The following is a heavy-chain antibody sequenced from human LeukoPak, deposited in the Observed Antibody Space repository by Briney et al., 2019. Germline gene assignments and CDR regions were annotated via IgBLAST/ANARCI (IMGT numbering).Heavy chain of an antibody. CDR3: ARDSALGYCGGDCYPDY. J-gene: IGHJ4*02. V-gene: IGHV4-4*07. CDR1: GGSISNYY. CDR2: IYSSGST. Sequence: SETLSLTXTVSGGSISNYYWSWIRQPAGKGLEWIGRIYSSGSTNYNPSLKSRVTMSLDTSKNQFSLKLTSVTAADTAVYYCARDSALGYCGGDCYPDYWGQGTLVTVSS. D-gene: IGHD2-21*02.